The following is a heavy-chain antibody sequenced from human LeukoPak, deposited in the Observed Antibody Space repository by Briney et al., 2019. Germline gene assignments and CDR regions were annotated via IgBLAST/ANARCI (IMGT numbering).Heavy chain of an antibody. J-gene: IGHJ6*03. CDR3: ARDGSWGDYQFYFYMDV. Sequence: GGSLRLSCEASEFTFRSFAMSWVRQAPGKGLEWLSGISASGHYIYQADSVKGRFTISRDNSKNTLYIEINSLRVEDTAVYYCARDGSWGDYQFYFYMDVWGKGTTVTVSS. CDR2: ISASGHYI. D-gene: IGHD2-2*01. CDR1: EFTFRSFA. V-gene: IGHV3-23*01.